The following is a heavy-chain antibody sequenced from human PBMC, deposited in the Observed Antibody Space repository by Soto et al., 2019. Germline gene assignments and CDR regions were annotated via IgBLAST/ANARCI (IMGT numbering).Heavy chain of an antibody. CDR1: GFTFSSYA. CDR3: ARERKGY. Sequence: QVQLVESGGGVVQAGRSLRLSCAASGFTFSSYAMHWVRQAPGKGLEWVAVISYDGSNKYYADSVKGRFTISRDNSKNTLYLQMNSLRAEDTAVYYCARERKGYWGQGTLVTVSS. CDR2: ISYDGSNK. V-gene: IGHV3-30-3*01. J-gene: IGHJ4*02.